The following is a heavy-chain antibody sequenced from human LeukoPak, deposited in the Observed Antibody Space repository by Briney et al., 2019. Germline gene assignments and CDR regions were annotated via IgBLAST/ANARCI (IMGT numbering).Heavy chain of an antibody. J-gene: IGHJ5*02. CDR2: ISYDGSNK. CDR1: GFTFSSYA. D-gene: IGHD3-3*01. V-gene: IGHV3-30-3*01. CDR3: ARETIFGAKGFDP. Sequence: GGSLRLSCAASGFTFSSYAMHWVRPAPGKGLEWVAVISYDGSNKYYADSVKGRFTISRDNSKNTLYLQMNSLRAEDTAVYYCARETIFGAKGFDPWGQGTLVTVSS.